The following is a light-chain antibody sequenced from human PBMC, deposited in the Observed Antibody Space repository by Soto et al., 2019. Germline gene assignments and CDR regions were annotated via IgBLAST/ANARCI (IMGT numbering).Light chain of an antibody. CDR1: QSFRSSY. Sequence: EIVLTHSPDTLSLSPGESATLSCRASQSFRSSYLAWYQQTPGQTPRLLIYAASSRATGIPDRFSGSGSGTDFSLTISRLEAEDFAVYYCQQYGSSPRTFGQGTKVDIK. CDR2: AAS. CDR3: QQYGSSPRT. J-gene: IGKJ1*01. V-gene: IGKV3-20*01.